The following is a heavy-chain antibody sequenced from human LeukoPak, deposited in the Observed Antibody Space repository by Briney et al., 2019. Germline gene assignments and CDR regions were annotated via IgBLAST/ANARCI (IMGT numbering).Heavy chain of an antibody. J-gene: IGHJ4*02. Sequence: SETLSLTCTVSGGSISTYYWSWIRQPPGKGLEWIGYVDYSGSTNYNPSLKSRVTMSVDTSKNHFSLKLNSVSAADTAVYFCARDILTGYSSYYFDYWGQGTLVTVSS. V-gene: IGHV4-59*01. CDR3: ARDILTGYSSYYFDY. CDR1: GGSISTYY. D-gene: IGHD3-9*01. CDR2: VDYSGST.